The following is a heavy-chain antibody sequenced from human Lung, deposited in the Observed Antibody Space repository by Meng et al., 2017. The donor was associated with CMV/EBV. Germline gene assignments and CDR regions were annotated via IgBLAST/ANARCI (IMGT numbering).Heavy chain of an antibody. CDR1: GGSISSSNW. J-gene: IGHJ4*02. V-gene: IGHV4-4*02. D-gene: IGHD6-19*01. CDR2: IYHSGST. Sequence: VQLQWSGPGLVKPSGTLSLTCAVSGGSISSSNWWSWVRQPPGKGLEWIGEIYHSGSTNYNPSLKSRVTISVDKSKNQFSLKLSSVTAADTAVYYCASFPPPGKQWLVTDYWGQGTLVTVSS. CDR3: ASFPPPGKQWLVTDY.